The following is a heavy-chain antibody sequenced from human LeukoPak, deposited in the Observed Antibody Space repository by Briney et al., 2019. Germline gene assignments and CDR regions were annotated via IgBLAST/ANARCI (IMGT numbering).Heavy chain of an antibody. V-gene: IGHV1-2*02. CDR1: GYTFTGYY. J-gene: IGHJ1*01. CDR3: ARVYYDFWSGPLEYFQH. CDR2: INPNSGGT. Sequence: ASVKVSCKASGYTFTGYYMHWVRQAPGQGLEWMGWINPNSGGTNYAQKFQGRVTMTRDTSISTAYVELSRLRSDDTAVYYCARVYYDFWSGPLEYFQHWGQGTLVTVSS. D-gene: IGHD3-3*01.